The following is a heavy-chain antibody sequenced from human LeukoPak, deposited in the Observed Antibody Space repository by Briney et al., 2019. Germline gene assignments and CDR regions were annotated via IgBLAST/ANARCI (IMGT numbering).Heavy chain of an antibody. CDR2: IIPIFGTA. CDR1: GDTFSSYA. J-gene: IGHJ4*02. V-gene: IGHV1-69*13. CDR3: ASVDTAMVTFDY. D-gene: IGHD5-18*01. Sequence: ASVKVSCKASGDTFSSYAISWVRQAPGQGLEWMGGIIPIFGTANYAQKFQGRVTITADESTSTAYMELSSLRSEDTAVYYCASVDTAMVTFDYWGQGTLVTVSS.